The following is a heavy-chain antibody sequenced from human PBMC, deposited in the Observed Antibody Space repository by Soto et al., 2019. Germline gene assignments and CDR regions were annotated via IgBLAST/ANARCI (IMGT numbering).Heavy chain of an antibody. CDR3: TRSGCFFGGSIGYGVYVDY. CDR2: IISTSSHI. Sequence: EVQVVESGGGLVNPGGSLRLSCAASGFTFRSYTMNWVRQAPGQGLEWVSSIISTSSHIYYADPVRGRFTISRDNAKSSLYLKTNRLRAETTAVYDWTRSGCFFGGSIGYGVYVDYWGTGTLVTVSS. CDR1: GFTFRSYT. V-gene: IGHV3-21*01. J-gene: IGHJ4*02. D-gene: IGHD3-22*01.